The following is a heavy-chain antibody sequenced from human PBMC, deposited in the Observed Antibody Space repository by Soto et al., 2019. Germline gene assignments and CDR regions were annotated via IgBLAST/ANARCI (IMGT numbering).Heavy chain of an antibody. CDR1: GGSISSYC. D-gene: IGHD3-22*01. CDR2: IYHSGRT. Sequence: SETLSLTCTVSGGSISSYCYSWSRLPPGKGLEWIGYIYHSGRTYYNPSLKSRVTISVDRSKNQFSLKLTSVTAADAALYYCARDFFDSSDYTTNWFDPWGQGTLVTVSS. J-gene: IGHJ5*02. V-gene: IGHV4-59*04. CDR3: ARDFFDSSDYTTNWFDP.